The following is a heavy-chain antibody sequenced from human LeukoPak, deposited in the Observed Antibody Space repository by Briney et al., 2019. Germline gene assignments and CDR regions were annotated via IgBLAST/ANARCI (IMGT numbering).Heavy chain of an antibody. J-gene: IGHJ4*02. CDR3: AKGGKWDVTPFDY. CDR2: ISGGDGIT. D-gene: IGHD1-26*01. Sequence: GGSLRLSCAASGFTFTIYSMNWVRKAPGKGLEWVSTISGGDGITYYADSVNGRFPISSDNSKNTLYLQVNSLRADDTAVYYCAKGGKWDVTPFDYWGQGTLVTVSS. V-gene: IGHV3-23*01. CDR1: GFTFTIYS.